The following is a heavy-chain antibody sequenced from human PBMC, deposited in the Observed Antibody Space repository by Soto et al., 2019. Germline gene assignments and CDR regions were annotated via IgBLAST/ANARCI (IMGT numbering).Heavy chain of an antibody. D-gene: IGHD4-17*01. CDR3: TTAATTVTTIDY. CDR1: GFTFGDYA. Sequence: GGSLRLSCTASGFTFGDYAMSWFRQAPGKGLEWVGFIRSKAYGATTEYAASVKGRFTISRDDSKNTLYLQMNSLKTEDTAVYYCTTAATTVTTIDYWGQGTLVTVSS. J-gene: IGHJ4*02. CDR2: IRSKAYGATT. V-gene: IGHV3-49*03.